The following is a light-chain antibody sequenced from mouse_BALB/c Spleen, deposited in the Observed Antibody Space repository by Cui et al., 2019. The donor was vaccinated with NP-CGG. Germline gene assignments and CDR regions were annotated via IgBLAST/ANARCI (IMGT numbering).Light chain of an antibody. CDR2: GTN. Sequence: ADLSPESPLTTSPGETVTLTCRSSTGAVTTSNYANWVQEKPDHLFTGLIGGTNNRTPAVPARFSGSLIGDKAALTITGAQTEDEAIYFCALWYSNHWVFGGGTKLTVL. CDR3: ALWYSNHWV. J-gene: IGLJ1*01. V-gene: IGLV1*01. CDR1: TGAVTTSNY.